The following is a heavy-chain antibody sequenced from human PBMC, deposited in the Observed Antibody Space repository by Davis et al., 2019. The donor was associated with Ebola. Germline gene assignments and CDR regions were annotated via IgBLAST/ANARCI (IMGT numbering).Heavy chain of an antibody. CDR3: ARHYYGSGSYAPWFDP. CDR2: INHSGST. D-gene: IGHD3-10*01. Sequence: MPSETLSLTCTVSGGSISSYYWSWIRQPPGKGLEWIGEINHSGSTNYNPSLKSRVTISVDTSKNQFSLKLSSVTAADTAVYYCARHYYGSGSYAPWFDPWGQGTLVTVSS. V-gene: IGHV4-34*01. J-gene: IGHJ5*02. CDR1: GGSISSYY.